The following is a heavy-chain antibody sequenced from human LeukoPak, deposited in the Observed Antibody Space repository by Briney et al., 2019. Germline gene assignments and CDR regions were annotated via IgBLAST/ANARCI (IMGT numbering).Heavy chain of an antibody. V-gene: IGHV3-23*01. CDR1: GFTFSSHA. CDR3: AKEDSGWSFDI. D-gene: IGHD6-19*01. Sequence: PGGSLRLSCAASGFTFSSHAMSWVRQAPGKGLEWVSAIRDNGGSTYYADSVKGRFTISRDNSKNTLDLQMNSLRAEDTAVYYCAKEDSGWSFDIWGQGTMVTVSS. CDR2: IRDNGGST. J-gene: IGHJ3*02.